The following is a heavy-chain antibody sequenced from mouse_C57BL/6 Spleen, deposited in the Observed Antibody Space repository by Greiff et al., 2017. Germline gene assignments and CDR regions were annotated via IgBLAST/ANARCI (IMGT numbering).Heavy chain of an antibody. CDR1: GFSLTSYG. V-gene: IGHV2-5*01. Sequence: VQLQQSGPGLVQPSQSLSITCTVSGFSLTSYGVHWVRQSPGKGLEWLGVIWRGGSTDYNAAVMSRLSITKDNTKSQVFFKMNSLQADDTAIYYCAKNELTWFAYWGQGTLVTVSA. CDR2: IWRGGST. CDR3: AKNELTWFAY. D-gene: IGHD4-1*01. J-gene: IGHJ3*01.